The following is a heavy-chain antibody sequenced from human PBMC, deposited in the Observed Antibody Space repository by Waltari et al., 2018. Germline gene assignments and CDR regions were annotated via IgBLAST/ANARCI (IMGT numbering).Heavy chain of an antibody. CDR2: VDPEDGET. V-gene: IGHV1-69-2*01. CDR3: AWVVVPAATAEYFQH. J-gene: IGHJ1*01. D-gene: IGHD2-2*01. CDR1: GYTFTDYY. Sequence: EVQLVQSGAEVKKPGATVKISCKASGYTFTDYYIHWVQQAPGKGLEWMGRVDPEDGETIYAEKCQGRVTITADTSTDTAYMELSSLRSEDTAVYYCAWVVVPAATAEYFQHWGQGTLVTVS.